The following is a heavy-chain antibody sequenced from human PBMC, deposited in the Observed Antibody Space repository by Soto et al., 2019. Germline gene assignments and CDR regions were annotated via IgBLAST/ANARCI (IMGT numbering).Heavy chain of an antibody. CDR3: AKDDSKGSGRLGFDP. CDR2: ISGSGGST. CDR1: GFTFSSYA. V-gene: IGHV3-23*01. J-gene: IGHJ5*02. D-gene: IGHD6-19*01. Sequence: GGSLRLSCAASGFTFSSYAMSWVRQAPGKGLEWVSAISGSGGSTYYADSVKGRFTISRDNSKNTLYLQMNSLRAEDTAVYYCAKDDSKGSGRLGFDPWGQGTLVTVSS.